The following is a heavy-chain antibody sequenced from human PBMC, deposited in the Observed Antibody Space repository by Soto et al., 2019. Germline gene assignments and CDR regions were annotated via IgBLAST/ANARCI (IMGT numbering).Heavy chain of an antibody. CDR1: GYTFTSYP. J-gene: IGHJ6*02. V-gene: IGHV1-3*01. D-gene: IGHD3-3*01. CDR3: GRGITIFGVVILGMDV. Sequence: ASVKVSCKASGYTFTSYPMHWVRQAPGQRLEWMGWINVGNGNTEYSQRFQGRVTMTRDTSTSTVYMELSSLRSEDTAVYYCGRGITIFGVVILGMDVWGQGTTVTVSS. CDR2: INVGNGNT.